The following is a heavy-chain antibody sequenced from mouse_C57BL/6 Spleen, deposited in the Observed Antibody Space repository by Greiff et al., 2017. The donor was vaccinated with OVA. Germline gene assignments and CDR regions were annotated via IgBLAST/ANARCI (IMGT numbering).Heavy chain of an antibody. D-gene: IGHD2-5*01. J-gene: IGHJ4*01. CDR3: AREDSNRLEYAMDY. CDR2: INPSTGGT. Sequence: QVQLQQPGTELVQPGASVKLSCKASGYTFPSYWMHWVQQRPGQGLELLGNINPSTGGTHSNEKFKSQATLTVDKSSSTAYMQLSSLTSEDSAVYYCAREDSNRLEYAMDYWGQGTSVTVSS. V-gene: IGHV1-53*01. CDR1: GYTFPSYW.